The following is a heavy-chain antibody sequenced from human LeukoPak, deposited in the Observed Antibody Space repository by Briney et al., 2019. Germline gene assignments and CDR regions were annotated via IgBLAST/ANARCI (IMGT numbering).Heavy chain of an antibody. CDR1: GFTFDDYA. J-gene: IGHJ4*02. V-gene: IGHV3-43*02. Sequence: GGSLRLSCAASGFTFDDYAMHWVRQAPGKGLEWVSLISGDGDSTYTHYADSVKGRFTISRDNAKNSLYLQMNSLRAEDTAVYYCASGGGYDYWGQGTLVTVSS. CDR2: ISGDGDST. CDR3: ASGGGYDY. D-gene: IGHD2-21*01.